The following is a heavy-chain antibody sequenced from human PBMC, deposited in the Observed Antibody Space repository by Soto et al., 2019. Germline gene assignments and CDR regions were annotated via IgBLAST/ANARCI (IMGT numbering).Heavy chain of an antibody. Sequence: GGSLRLSCVASGFTADDYAMHWVRQAPGKGLEWVSGISWNSGSIGYADSVKGRFTISRDNAKKSLYLKMNSLRAEDTALFSFASGRGYHILTGYYPYFASWGQGALVPVSS. CDR3: ASGRGYHILTGYYPYFAS. CDR1: GFTADDYA. CDR2: ISWNSGSI. D-gene: IGHD3-9*01. V-gene: IGHV3-9*02. J-gene: IGHJ4*02.